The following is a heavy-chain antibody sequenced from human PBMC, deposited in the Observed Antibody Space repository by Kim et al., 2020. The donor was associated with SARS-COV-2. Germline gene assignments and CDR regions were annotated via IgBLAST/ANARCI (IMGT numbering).Heavy chain of an antibody. CDR3: AKDRWGDGYTLPFFDY. V-gene: IGHV3-30*02. D-gene: IGHD5-12*01. Sequence: VTGRFTTSRDNSKNPLYLQMNSLRAEDTAVYYCAKDRWGDGYTLPFFDYWGQGTLVTVSS. J-gene: IGHJ4*02.